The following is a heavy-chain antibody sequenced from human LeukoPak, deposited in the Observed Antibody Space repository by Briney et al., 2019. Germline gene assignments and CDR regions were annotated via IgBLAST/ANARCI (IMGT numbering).Heavy chain of an antibody. D-gene: IGHD3-3*01. V-gene: IGHV3-7*01. J-gene: IGHJ6*03. CDR2: IKQDGSEK. CDR1: GFTFSSYW. CDR3: ARDSKMYYDFWSGYDFYYYYYMDV. Sequence: GGSLRLSCAASGFTFSSYWMSWVRQAPGKGLEWVANIKQDGSEKYYVDSVKGRFTISRDNAKNSLYLQRNSLRAEDTAVYYCARDSKMYYDFWSGYDFYYYYYMDVWGKGATVTVS.